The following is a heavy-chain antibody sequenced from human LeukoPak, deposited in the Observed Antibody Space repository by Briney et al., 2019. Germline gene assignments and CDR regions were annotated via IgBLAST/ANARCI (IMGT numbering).Heavy chain of an antibody. CDR1: GFTFSGSA. CDR3: TRLGVVVVLAARMDV. Sequence: GGSLKLSCAASGFTFSGSAMHWVRQASGKGLEWVGRIRSKANSYATAYAASVKGRFTISRDDSKNTAYLQMNSLKTEDTAVYYCTRLGVVVVLAARMDVWGQGTTVTVSS. D-gene: IGHD2-2*01. CDR2: IRSKANSYAT. V-gene: IGHV3-73*01. J-gene: IGHJ6*02.